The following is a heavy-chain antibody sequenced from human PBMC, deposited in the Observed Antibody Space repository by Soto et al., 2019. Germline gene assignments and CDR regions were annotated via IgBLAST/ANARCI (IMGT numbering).Heavy chain of an antibody. D-gene: IGHD3-22*01. CDR2: IYYSGST. V-gene: IGHV4-31*03. CDR1: GGSISSGAYY. CDR3: AIYDSSGSRGFQH. J-gene: IGHJ1*01. Sequence: QVQLQESGPGLVKPSQTLSLTCTVSGGSISSGAYYWSWIRQHPGKGLEWIGYIYYSGSTYNPSLKSRVTISVDTSKNQFSLKLSSVTAADTAVYYCAIYDSSGSRGFQHWGQGTLVTVSS.